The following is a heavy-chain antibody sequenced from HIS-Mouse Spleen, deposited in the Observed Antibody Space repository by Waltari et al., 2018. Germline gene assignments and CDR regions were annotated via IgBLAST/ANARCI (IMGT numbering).Heavy chain of an antibody. CDR1: GGSISSSSYY. D-gene: IGHD6-13*01. CDR3: AREIPYSSSWYDWYFDL. CDR2: ISYSGCT. J-gene: IGHJ2*01. V-gene: IGHV4-39*07. Sequence: QLQLQESGPGLVKPSETLSLTCTVSGGSISSSSYYWGWIRQPPGKGLEWIGSISYSGCTDYNPSLKSRVTISVDTSKNQFSLKLSSVTAADTAVYYCAREIPYSSSWYDWYFDLWGRGTLVTVSS.